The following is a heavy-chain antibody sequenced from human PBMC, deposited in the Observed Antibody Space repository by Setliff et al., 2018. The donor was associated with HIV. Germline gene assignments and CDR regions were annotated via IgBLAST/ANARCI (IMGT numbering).Heavy chain of an antibody. V-gene: IGHV1-18*01. D-gene: IGHD5-12*01. CDR2: INTHSGYT. J-gene: IGHJ4*02. CDR3: ARGKTWLRFLDY. CDR1: DYTFNNYG. Sequence: ASVKVSCKASDYTFNNYGISWVRQAPGQGLEWMGWINTHSGYTNYAQNVQGRVTVTMDTSTSTAYMELRSLKSGDTAVYYCARGKTWLRFLDYWGQGTLVTVSS.